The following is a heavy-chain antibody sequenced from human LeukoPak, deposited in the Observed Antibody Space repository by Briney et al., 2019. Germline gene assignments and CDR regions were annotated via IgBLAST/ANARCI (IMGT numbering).Heavy chain of an antibody. Sequence: GGSLRLSCAASGFTFSTSSMNWVRQAPGKGLEWVSYITGSSDTIYYADSVKGRFTISRDNAKNSLYLQMNSLRAEDTAVYYCARATYYYDSSGYWVFDFWGQGTLVTVSS. V-gene: IGHV3-48*04. CDR1: GFTFSTSS. J-gene: IGHJ4*02. CDR2: ITGSSDTI. CDR3: ARATYYYDSSGYWVFDF. D-gene: IGHD3-22*01.